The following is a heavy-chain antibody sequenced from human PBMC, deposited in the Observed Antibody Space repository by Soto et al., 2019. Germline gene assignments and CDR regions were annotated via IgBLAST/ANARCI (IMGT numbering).Heavy chain of an antibody. D-gene: IGHD2-15*01. CDR2: ISGSGDST. V-gene: IGHV3-23*01. J-gene: IGHJ4*02. CDR3: AGWWVECAN. CDR1: GFTFSAFA. Sequence: EVQLLESGGGLVQPGGSLRLSCAASGFTFSAFAMSWVRQAPGKGLEWVSSISGSGDSTYYADSVRGRFSISRDNSKNTLYLEMNSLRAEDAAVYLCAGWWVECANWGQGTLVTVSS.